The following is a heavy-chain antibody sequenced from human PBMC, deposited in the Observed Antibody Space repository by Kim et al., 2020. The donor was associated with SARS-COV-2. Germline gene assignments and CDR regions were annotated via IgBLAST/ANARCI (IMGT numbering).Heavy chain of an antibody. V-gene: IGHV3-11*04. CDR2: ISSSGSTI. CDR3: ARGEAYFGSSGYPDY. J-gene: IGHJ4*02. Sequence: GGSLRLSCAASGFTFSDYYMSWIRQAPGKGLEWVSYISSSGSTIYYADSVKVRFTISRDNAKNSLYLQMHSLRAEDTAVYYCARGEAYFGSSGYPDYWGQGTLVTVSS. D-gene: IGHD3-22*01. CDR1: GFTFSDYY.